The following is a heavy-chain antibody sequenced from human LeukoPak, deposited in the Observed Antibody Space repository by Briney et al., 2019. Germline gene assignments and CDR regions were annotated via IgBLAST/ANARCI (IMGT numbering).Heavy chain of an antibody. J-gene: IGHJ4*02. CDR1: GGSISSGGYS. V-gene: IGHV4-30-2*01. D-gene: IGHD6-19*01. Sequence: SETLSLTCAVSGGSISSGGYSWSWIRQPPGKGLEWIGYIYHSGSTYYNPSLKSRVTISVDTSKNQFSLKLSSVTAADTAVYYCAGTQWQDPINDYWGQGTLVTVSS. CDR3: AGTQWQDPINDY. CDR2: IYHSGST.